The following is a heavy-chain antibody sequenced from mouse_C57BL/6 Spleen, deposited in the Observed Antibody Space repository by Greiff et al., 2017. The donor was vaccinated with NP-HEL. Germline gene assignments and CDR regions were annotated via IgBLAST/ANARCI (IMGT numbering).Heavy chain of an antibody. CDR3: ARHRNYLYYAMDY. CDR1: GFSLTSYG. Sequence: VQLVESGPGLVAPSQSLSITCTVSGFSLTSYGVHWVRQPPGKGLEWLVVIWSDGSTTYNSALKSRLSISKDNSKSQVFLKMNSLQTDDTAVYYCARHRNYLYYAMDYWGQGTSVTVSS. J-gene: IGHJ4*01. V-gene: IGHV2-6-1*01. CDR2: IWSDGST. D-gene: IGHD2-5*01.